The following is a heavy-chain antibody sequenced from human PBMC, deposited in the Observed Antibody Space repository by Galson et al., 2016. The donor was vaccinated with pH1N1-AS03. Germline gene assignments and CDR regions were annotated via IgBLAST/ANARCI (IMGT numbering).Heavy chain of an antibody. V-gene: IGHV3-7*03. J-gene: IGHJ4*02. CDR2: IKEDGSQK. CDR3: AREYTSGKPTHYDS. D-gene: IGHD6-19*01. CDR1: ELTFSNYY. Sequence: SLRLSCAASELTFSNYYMSWVRQAPGKGLEWVATIKEDGSQKYYGDSVRGRFPISRDNAKNSLHLQMDSLRADDTATYYCAREYTSGKPTHYDSWGQGTLVTVSS.